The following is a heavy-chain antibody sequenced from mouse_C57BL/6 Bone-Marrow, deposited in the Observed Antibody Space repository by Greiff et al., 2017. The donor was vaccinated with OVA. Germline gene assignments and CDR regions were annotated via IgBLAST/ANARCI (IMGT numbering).Heavy chain of an antibody. CDR1: GFSFNTYA. D-gene: IGHD1-1*01. J-gene: IGHJ4*01. CDR3: VRRGYYGSSYVHYAMDY. V-gene: IGHV10-1*01. CDR2: IRSKSNNYAT. Sequence: EVQVVESGGGLVQPKGSLKLSCAASGFSFNTYAMNWVRQAPGKGLEWVARIRSKSNNYATYYADSVKDRFTISRDDSESMLYLQMNNLKTEDTAMYYCVRRGYYGSSYVHYAMDYWGQGTSVTVSS.